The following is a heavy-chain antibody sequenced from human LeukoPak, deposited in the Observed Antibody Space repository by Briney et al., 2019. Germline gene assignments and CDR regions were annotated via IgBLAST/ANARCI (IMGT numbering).Heavy chain of an antibody. V-gene: IGHV3-48*03. CDR1: GFNFSDYE. D-gene: IGHD4-17*01. J-gene: IGHJ4*02. CDR3: ARGGTVTYYFDH. CDR2: TSTGGRTV. Sequence: PGGSLRLSCAASGFNFSDYEMNWLRQAPGKGLEWLSYTSTGGRTVKYADSVKGRFTISRDNARSSLYLQMTNLGVEDTAVYFCARGGTVTYYFDHWGQGILVAVSS.